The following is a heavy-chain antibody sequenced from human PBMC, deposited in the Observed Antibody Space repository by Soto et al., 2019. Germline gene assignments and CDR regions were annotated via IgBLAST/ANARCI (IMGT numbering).Heavy chain of an antibody. Sequence: QVQLVESGGGVVQPGRSLRLSCAASGFTFRSYGMHWVRQAPGKGLEGLAVIWYDGRNKYYADSVKGRFTISRDNSKNALYLQMNSLRAEDTAVYYCARDGVGNYESSGHERNFDYWGQGPLVTVSS. V-gene: IGHV3-33*01. CDR1: GFTFRSYG. CDR3: ARDGVGNYESSGHERNFDY. D-gene: IGHD3-22*01. J-gene: IGHJ4*02. CDR2: IWYDGRNK.